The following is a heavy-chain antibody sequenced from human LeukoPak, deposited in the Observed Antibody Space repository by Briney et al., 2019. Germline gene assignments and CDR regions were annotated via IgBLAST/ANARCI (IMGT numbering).Heavy chain of an antibody. J-gene: IGHJ4*02. V-gene: IGHV4-34*01. CDR3: ARGRSGDY. CDR2: INHSGST. D-gene: IGHD3-3*01. Sequence: SETLSLTCAVYGGSFSGYYWSWIRQPPGKGLEWIGEINHSGSTNYNPSLKSRVTISVDTSKNQFSLKLSSVTAADTAVYYCARGRSGDYWGQGTLVTVPS. CDR1: GGSFSGYY.